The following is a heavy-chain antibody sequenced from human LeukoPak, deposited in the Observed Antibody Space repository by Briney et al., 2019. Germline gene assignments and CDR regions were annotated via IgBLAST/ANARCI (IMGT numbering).Heavy chain of an antibody. D-gene: IGHD6-19*01. CDR2: IYPNSGGT. V-gene: IGHV1-2*02. Sequence: ASVKVSCKASGYTFTGYYMHWVRQAPGQGPEWMGWIYPNSGGTNYAQKFQGRVTMTRDTSISTAYMELSRLRSDDTAVYYCARSEQFPYYMDVWGKGTTVTVSS. J-gene: IGHJ6*03. CDR1: GYTFTGYY. CDR3: ARSEQFPYYMDV.